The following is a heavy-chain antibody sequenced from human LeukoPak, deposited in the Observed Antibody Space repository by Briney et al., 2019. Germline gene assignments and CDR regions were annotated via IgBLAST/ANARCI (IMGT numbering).Heavy chain of an antibody. J-gene: IGHJ3*02. CDR3: ASQVTDFWSGYFGAFDI. V-gene: IGHV3-74*01. Sequence: PGGSLRLSCAASGFTFSSYWMYWVRQAPGKGLVWVSRINSDGSRTSYADSVKGRFTISRDNAKNTLYLKMNGLRAEDTAVYYCASQVTDFWSGYFGAFDIWGQGTMVTVSS. D-gene: IGHD3-3*01. CDR2: INSDGSRT. CDR1: GFTFSSYW.